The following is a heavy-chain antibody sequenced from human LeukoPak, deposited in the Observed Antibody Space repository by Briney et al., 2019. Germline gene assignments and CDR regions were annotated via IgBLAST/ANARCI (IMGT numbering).Heavy chain of an antibody. Sequence: ASVKVSCKASGYTFTSYGISWVRQAPGQGLEWMGWISAYNGNTNYAQKFQGRVTMTRDTSTSTVYMELSSLRSEDTAVYYCARDRDWLSLNFDYWGQGTLVTVSS. D-gene: IGHD3/OR15-3a*01. V-gene: IGHV1-18*01. CDR1: GYTFTSYG. CDR3: ARDRDWLSLNFDY. J-gene: IGHJ4*02. CDR2: ISAYNGNT.